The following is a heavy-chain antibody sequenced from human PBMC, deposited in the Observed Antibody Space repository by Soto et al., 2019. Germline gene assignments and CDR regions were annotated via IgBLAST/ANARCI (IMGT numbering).Heavy chain of an antibody. Sequence: GGSLRLSCAGSGFIFSSYWMNWVRQAPGKGLEWVANIKEDGSEKKFADSVKGRFTISRDNAKNSLYLQMNSLRAEDTAVYYCARERRMRGGYHFDYWGQGSLVTVSS. J-gene: IGHJ4*02. CDR2: IKEDGSEK. D-gene: IGHD5-12*01. V-gene: IGHV3-7*03. CDR1: GFIFSSYW. CDR3: ARERRMRGGYHFDY.